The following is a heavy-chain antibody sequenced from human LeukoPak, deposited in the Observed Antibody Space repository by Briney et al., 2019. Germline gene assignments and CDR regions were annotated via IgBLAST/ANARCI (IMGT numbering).Heavy chain of an antibody. J-gene: IGHJ4*02. CDR2: IIPILGIA. V-gene: IGHV1-69*04. CDR1: GGTFGSYA. Sequence: SVKVSCKASGGTFGSYAISWVRQAPGQGLEWMGRIIPILGIANYAQKFQGRVTITADKSTSTAYMELSSLRSEDTAVYYCASPSHYYDSSGYCPFDYWGQGTLVTVSS. CDR3: ASPSHYYDSSGYCPFDY. D-gene: IGHD3-22*01.